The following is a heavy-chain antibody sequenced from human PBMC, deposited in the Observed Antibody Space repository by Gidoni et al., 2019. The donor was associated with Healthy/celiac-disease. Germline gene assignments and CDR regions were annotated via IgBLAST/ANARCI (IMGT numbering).Heavy chain of an antibody. CDR2: IYHSGST. Sequence: QVQLQESGPGLVKPSGTLSLTCAVSGGSLSSSNWWSWVRQPPGKGLEWIGEIYHSGSTNYNPSLKSRVTRSVDKSKNQFSLKLSSVTAADTAVYYCARALYSSSSGFDYWGQGTLVTVSS. V-gene: IGHV4-4*02. CDR1: GGSLSSSNW. CDR3: ARALYSSSSGFDY. D-gene: IGHD6-6*01. J-gene: IGHJ4*02.